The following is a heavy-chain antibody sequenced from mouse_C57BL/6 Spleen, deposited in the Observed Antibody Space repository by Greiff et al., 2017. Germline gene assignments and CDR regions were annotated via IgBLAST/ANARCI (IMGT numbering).Heavy chain of an antibody. CDR3: AREGDSNHAMDY. CDR2: IDPSDSET. CDR1: GYTFTSYW. V-gene: IGHV1-52*01. J-gene: IGHJ4*01. D-gene: IGHD2-5*01. Sequence: QVQLQQPGAELVRPGSSVKLSCKASGYTFTSYWMHWVKQRPIQGLEWIGNIDPSDSETHYNQKYKDKATLTVDKSSSTAYMQLSSLTSEDSAVYYCAREGDSNHAMDYWGQGTSVTVSS.